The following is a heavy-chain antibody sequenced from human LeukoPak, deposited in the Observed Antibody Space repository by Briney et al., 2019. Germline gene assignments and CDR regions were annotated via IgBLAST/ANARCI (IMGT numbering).Heavy chain of an antibody. CDR2: IDPSDSYT. D-gene: IGHD3-3*01. CDR3: ARQSDLLRFDP. CDR1: GYSFTNYW. V-gene: IGHV5-10-1*01. J-gene: IGHJ5*02. Sequence: GESLKISCKGSGYSFTNYWINWVRQMPGKGLEWMGRIDPSDSYTNYSPSFRGHVTISVDKSINTAYAQWSSLKASDTAMYYCARQSDLLRFDPWGQGTLVTVSS.